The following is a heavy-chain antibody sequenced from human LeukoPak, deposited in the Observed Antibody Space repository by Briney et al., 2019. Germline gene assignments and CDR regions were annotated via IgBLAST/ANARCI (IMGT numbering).Heavy chain of an antibody. D-gene: IGHD4-17*01. J-gene: IGHJ4*02. CDR2: ISSSSSNT. Sequence: PGGSLRLSCAASAYSFSNYYMRWIRQAPGKGLEWVSYISSSSSNTNYADSVKGRFTLSRDNARNSLYRRMYSLRAEDAAVYYCARDIIDYGDYGGVWYFDYWGQGTLVTVSS. CDR3: ARDIIDYGDYGGVWYFDY. CDR1: AYSFSNYY. V-gene: IGHV3-11*05.